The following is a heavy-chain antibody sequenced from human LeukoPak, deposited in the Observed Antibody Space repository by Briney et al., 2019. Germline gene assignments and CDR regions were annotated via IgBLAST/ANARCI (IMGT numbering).Heavy chain of an antibody. D-gene: IGHD3-22*01. CDR3: TTQGSGYYYFDC. V-gene: IGHV3-15*01. J-gene: IGHJ4*02. CDR1: GFTFSSYA. CDR2: FKSTSDGGTT. Sequence: PGGSLRLSCAASGFTFSSYAMSWVRQAPGKGVEWVGRFKSTSDGGTTDYAARVKGRFTSAREKKKNTLYLQINSLKTEDTAVYYCTTQGSGYYYFDCWGQGTLVTVSS.